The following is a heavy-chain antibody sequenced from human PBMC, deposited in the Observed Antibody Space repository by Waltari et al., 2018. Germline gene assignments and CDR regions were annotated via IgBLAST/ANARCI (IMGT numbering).Heavy chain of an antibody. CDR2: INPRGGST. CDR3: ARDDTYYYGSGSPDY. CDR1: GYTFTSYY. J-gene: IGHJ4*02. Sequence: QVQLVQSGAEVKKPGASVKVSCKASGYTFTSYYMHWVRQAPGQGLEWMGIINPRGGSTSYAQKYQGRVTMTRDTSTSTVYMELSSLRSEDTAVYYCARDDTYYYGSGSPDYWGQGTLVTVSS. D-gene: IGHD3-10*01. V-gene: IGHV1-46*01.